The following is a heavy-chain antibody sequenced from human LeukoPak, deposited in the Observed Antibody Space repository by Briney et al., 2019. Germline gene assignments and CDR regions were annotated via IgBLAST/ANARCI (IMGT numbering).Heavy chain of an antibody. CDR3: ARDRFEVGATSFDY. CDR1: GFIFSSYG. Sequence: GRSLRLSCAASGFIFSSYGMHWVRQAPGKGLEWVAVISYDGSGKYFADSVKGRFTISRDNPKNTLYLQMNSLRAEDTAVCYCARDRFEVGATSFDYWGQGTLVTVSS. CDR2: ISYDGSGK. D-gene: IGHD1-26*01. J-gene: IGHJ4*02. V-gene: IGHV3-30*03.